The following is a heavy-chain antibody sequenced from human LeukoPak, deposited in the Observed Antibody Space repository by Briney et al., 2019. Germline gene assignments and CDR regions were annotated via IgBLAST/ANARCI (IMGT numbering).Heavy chain of an antibody. CDR2: ISSSGSTI. V-gene: IGHV3-48*03. J-gene: IGHJ6*03. Sequence: GGSLRLSCAASGFTFSSYGMHWVRQAPGKGLEWVSYISSSGSTIYYADSVKGRFTISRDNAKNSLYLQMNSLRAEDTAVYYCARGARGLGNYMDVWGKGTTVTISS. CDR1: GFTFSSYG. D-gene: IGHD5-12*01. CDR3: ARGARGLGNYMDV.